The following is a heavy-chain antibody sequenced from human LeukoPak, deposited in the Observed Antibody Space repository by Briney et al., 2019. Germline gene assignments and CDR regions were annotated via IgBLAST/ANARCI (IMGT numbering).Heavy chain of an antibody. Sequence: SETLSLTCTVSGGSISSDGYYWGWIRQPPGKGLEWIGSIYYSGSTYYNPSLKSRVTISVDTSKNQFSLKLSSVTAADTAVYYCARGRVAAAGCFDYWGQGTLVTVSS. CDR1: GGSISSDGYY. CDR3: ARGRVAAAGCFDY. V-gene: IGHV4-39*01. J-gene: IGHJ4*02. D-gene: IGHD6-13*01. CDR2: IYYSGST.